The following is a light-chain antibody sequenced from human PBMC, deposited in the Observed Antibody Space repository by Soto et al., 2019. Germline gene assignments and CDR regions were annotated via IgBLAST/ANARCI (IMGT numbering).Light chain of an antibody. V-gene: IGLV1-47*01. CDR2: TND. J-gene: IGLJ2*01. CDR1: TSNIGSNY. Sequence: VLTQPPSASGTPGQRVTISCSGSTSNIGSNYVYWYQQLPGTAPKLLIYTNDQRPSGVPDRFSGSKSGTSASLAISGLLSDDEADYYCAAWDDSLTVVVFGGGTKLTVL. CDR3: AAWDDSLTVVV.